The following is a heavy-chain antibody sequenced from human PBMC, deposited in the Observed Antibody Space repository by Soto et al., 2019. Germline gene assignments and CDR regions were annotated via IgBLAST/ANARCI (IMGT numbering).Heavy chain of an antibody. Sequence: QVQLVESGGGVAQPGRSLRLFCAASGFTLSSYSLHWVRQSPGKGLEWVAAISSAGPEKHYADSVKGRFTIARDNSKNTLSLQLNSLRTEETAVYYCARMFGFSYGPANRGMDVWGQGTTVTVSS. CDR2: ISSAGPEK. CDR1: GFTLSSYS. V-gene: IGHV3-30*04. J-gene: IGHJ6*02. CDR3: ARMFGFSYGPANRGMDV. D-gene: IGHD5-18*01.